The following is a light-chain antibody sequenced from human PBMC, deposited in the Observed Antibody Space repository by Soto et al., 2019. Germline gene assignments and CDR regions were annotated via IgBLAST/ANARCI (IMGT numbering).Light chain of an antibody. V-gene: IGKV2-28*01. J-gene: IGKJ4*01. CDR3: MQALQTPLT. CDR1: QSLLHSNGYNY. Sequence: DIVMTQSPLSLPVTPGEPASISCRSSQSLLHSNGYNYLDWYLQKPGQSPQLLIYLGSNRASGVLDRFSGSGSGTDFTLKVSRVEAEDVGVYYCMQALQTPLTFGGGTKGEIK. CDR2: LGS.